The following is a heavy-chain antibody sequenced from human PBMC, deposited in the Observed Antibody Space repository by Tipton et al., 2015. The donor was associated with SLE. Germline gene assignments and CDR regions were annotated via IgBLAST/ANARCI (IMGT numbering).Heavy chain of an antibody. V-gene: IGHV1-18*01. J-gene: IGHJ4*02. CDR1: GYTFIHKG. CDR2: ISVYNGYT. Sequence: QLVQSGVEVKKPGASVKVSCKASGYTFIHKGISWVRQAPGQGLEFMGWISVYNGYTNYAQKFQGRVALTTDTSTSTAYMELRSLRSDDTAGYYCARVVVGAFDYWGQGTLVTASS. D-gene: IGHD2-15*01. CDR3: ARVVVGAFDY.